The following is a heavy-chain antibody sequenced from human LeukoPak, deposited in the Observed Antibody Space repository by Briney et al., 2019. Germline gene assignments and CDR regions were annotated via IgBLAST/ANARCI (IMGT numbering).Heavy chain of an antibody. V-gene: IGHV1-69*13. CDR2: IIPIFGAA. CDR3: AREVRWGGGHDAFDI. J-gene: IGHJ3*02. D-gene: IGHD7-27*01. Sequence: ASVKVSCKASGGTFSNNAISWVRQAPGRGLEWMGGIIPIFGAAIYAQHFQGRVTITADESTSTAFMELSSLRSEDTAMYYCAREVRWGGGHDAFDIWGQGTMVTVSS. CDR1: GGTFSNNA.